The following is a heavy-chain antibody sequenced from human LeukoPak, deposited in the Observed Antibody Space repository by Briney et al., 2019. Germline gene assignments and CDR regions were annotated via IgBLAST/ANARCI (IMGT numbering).Heavy chain of an antibody. Sequence: EASVKVSCKASGYTLTSSDINWVRQATGQGLEWMGWMNPNSGRTGYAQNFQGRITITRNTSISTAYMELSSLRSEDTAVYYCTRETSSRYFDYWGQGTLVTVSS. CDR2: MNPNSGRT. J-gene: IGHJ4*02. CDR3: TRETSSRYFDY. CDR1: GYTLTSSD. V-gene: IGHV1-8*01.